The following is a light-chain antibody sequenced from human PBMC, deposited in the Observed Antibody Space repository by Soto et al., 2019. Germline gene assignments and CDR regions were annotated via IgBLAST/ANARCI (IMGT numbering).Light chain of an antibody. CDR2: AAS. CDR1: QVISTS. Sequence: DIQLTQSPSVLSPSIGESVTITCRASQVISTSLAWYQVKPGKAPKLLIYAASTLESGVPSRFSATVSGTEYSITITSLQPEDFATYYCQESYSTPRTFGQGTNVDI. V-gene: IGKV1-9*01. CDR3: QESYSTPRT. J-gene: IGKJ1*01.